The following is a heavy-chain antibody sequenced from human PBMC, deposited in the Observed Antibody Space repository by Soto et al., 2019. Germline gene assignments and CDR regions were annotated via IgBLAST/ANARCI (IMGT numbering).Heavy chain of an antibody. CDR3: AKNQGVELVPLATVDWFDP. CDR1: GFVFENFG. D-gene: IGHD1-26*01. CDR2: ISGSGFKK. J-gene: IGHJ5*02. V-gene: IGHV3-23*01. Sequence: GGSLRLSCAASGFVFENFGMSWVRQAPGKGLEWISSISGSGFKKYYADSVKGRFTISRDNSKSTVYLELNNLSAEDTAVYHCAKNQGVELVPLATVDWFDPWGQGSVVTVSS.